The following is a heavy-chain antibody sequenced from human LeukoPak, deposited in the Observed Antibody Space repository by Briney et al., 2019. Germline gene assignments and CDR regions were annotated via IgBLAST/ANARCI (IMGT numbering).Heavy chain of an antibody. Sequence: SETLTLTCTVSGDSISSYYWSWIRQPPGKGLEWIGYIYYSGITNYNPSLKSRVTMSIDTSKNQFSLKLSSVTAADTAVYYCARASLAYCGGDCYYYWYFDLWGRGTLVTVSS. D-gene: IGHD2-21*02. J-gene: IGHJ2*01. CDR3: ARASLAYCGGDCYYYWYFDL. CDR2: IYYSGIT. CDR1: GDSISSYY. V-gene: IGHV4-59*12.